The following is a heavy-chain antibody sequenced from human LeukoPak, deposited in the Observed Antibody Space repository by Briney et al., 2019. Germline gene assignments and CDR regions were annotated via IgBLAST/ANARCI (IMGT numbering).Heavy chain of an antibody. D-gene: IGHD2-15*01. J-gene: IGHJ4*02. Sequence: GGSLRLSCAVSGFTFSDYWMTWIRQAPGKGLEWISYISSSSSYKNYADSVKGRFTISRDNAKNSLYLQMNTLRAEDTAVYYCARDPYCGGGSCYSNYFDYWGQGTLVTVSS. CDR1: GFTFSDYW. CDR2: ISSSSSYK. V-gene: IGHV3-11*06. CDR3: ARDPYCGGGSCYSNYFDY.